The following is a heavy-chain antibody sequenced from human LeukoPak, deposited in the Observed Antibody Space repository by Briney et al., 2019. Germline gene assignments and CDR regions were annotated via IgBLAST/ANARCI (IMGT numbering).Heavy chain of an antibody. D-gene: IGHD2-2*01. CDR1: AFTFSSYG. V-gene: IGHV3-30*02. CDR2: IRYDGSNK. Sequence: GGSLRLSCAASAFTFSSYGMHWVRQAPGKGLEWVAFIRYDGSNKYYADSVKGRFTISRDNSKNTLYLQMNSLRAEDTSLYYCAKDLRAVVIGSPLDYWGQGILVTVSS. CDR3: AKDLRAVVIGSPLDY. J-gene: IGHJ4*02.